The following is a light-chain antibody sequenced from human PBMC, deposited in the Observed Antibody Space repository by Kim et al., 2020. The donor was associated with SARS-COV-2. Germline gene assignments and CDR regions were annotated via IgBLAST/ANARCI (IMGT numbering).Light chain of an antibody. J-gene: IGKJ1*01. CDR2: SAS. CDR1: QGISTS. CDR3: QKYDAAPWT. V-gene: IGKV1-27*01. Sequence: ASVGDKVTITCRASQGISTSLALYQQKPGKVPKVLIYSASALQSGVPSRFSGSGSGTDFSLTISSLQPEDVATYYCQKYDAAPWTFGHGTKVDIK.